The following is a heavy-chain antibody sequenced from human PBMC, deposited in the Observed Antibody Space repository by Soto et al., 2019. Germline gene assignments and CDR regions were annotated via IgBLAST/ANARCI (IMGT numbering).Heavy chain of an antibody. CDR2: ISSSSSYI. J-gene: IGHJ4*02. V-gene: IGHV3-21*01. CDR3: ARDRSPTYSSSQLTY. CDR1: GFTFSSYS. D-gene: IGHD6-13*01. Sequence: GGSLRLSCAASGFTFSSYSMNWVRQAPGKGLEWVSSISSSSSYIYYADSVKGRFTISRDNAKNSLYLQMNSLRAEDTAVYYCARDRSPTYSSSQLTYWGQGTLVTVSS.